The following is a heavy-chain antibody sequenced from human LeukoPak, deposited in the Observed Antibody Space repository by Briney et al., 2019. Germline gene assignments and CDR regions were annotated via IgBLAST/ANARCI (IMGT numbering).Heavy chain of an antibody. CDR2: IKQDGSEK. V-gene: IGHV3-7*01. CDR1: GFTFSSYW. CDR3: ARFGYCSSTSCPGYYYYGMDV. J-gene: IGHJ6*02. D-gene: IGHD2-2*01. Sequence: PGGSLRLSCAASGFTFSSYWMSWVRQAPGKGLEWVANIKQDGSEKYYVDSVKGRFTISRDNAKNSLYLQMNSLRAEDTAVYYCARFGYCSSTSCPGYYYYGMDVWGQGTTVTVPS.